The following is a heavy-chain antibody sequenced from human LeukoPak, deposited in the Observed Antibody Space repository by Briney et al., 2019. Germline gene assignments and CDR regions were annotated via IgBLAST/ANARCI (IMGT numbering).Heavy chain of an antibody. CDR1: GFTVSSNY. Sequence: GGSLRLSCAASGFTVSSNYMSWGRQAPGKGLEWVSIIYSGAATYYADSAKGRFTISRDNSKNTLFLQMNRLRAEDTAVYYCARRRDGYNGAFDIWGQGTMVTVSS. V-gene: IGHV3-53*01. J-gene: IGHJ3*02. CDR3: ARRRDGYNGAFDI. D-gene: IGHD5-24*01. CDR2: IYSGAAT.